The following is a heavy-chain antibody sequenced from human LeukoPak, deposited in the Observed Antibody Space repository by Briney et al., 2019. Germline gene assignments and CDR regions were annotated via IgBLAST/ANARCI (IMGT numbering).Heavy chain of an antibody. Sequence: ASVKASCKASGYTFTSYYMHCVRQAPGQGLEWMGIINPSGGSTRYAQKFQGRVTMTRDTSTRTAYMALSRLRSEDPAVQYCASAGGGGYDSRCYYPSPVLYIWGQGTMVTVSS. CDR1: GYTFTSYY. J-gene: IGHJ3*02. CDR2: INPSGGST. V-gene: IGHV1-46*01. D-gene: IGHD3-22*01. CDR3: ASAGGGGYDSRCYYPSPVLYI.